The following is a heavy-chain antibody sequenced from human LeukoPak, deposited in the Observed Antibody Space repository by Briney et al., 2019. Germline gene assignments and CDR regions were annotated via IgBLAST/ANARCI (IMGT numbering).Heavy chain of an antibody. CDR2: ISSSSSYT. V-gene: IGHV3-11*05. CDR3: TIASCYDRVSYGCDF. CDR1: GFILSDHY. J-gene: IGHJ4*02. Sequence: GGSQRLSCAPSGFILSDHYELWIRQAPGKGLEWVSYISSSSSYTNYADSVKGRFTISRDNAKNTVHLQMNSLRAEDTAMYYCTIASCYDRVSYGCDFWGQGTPVTVSS. D-gene: IGHD3-22*01.